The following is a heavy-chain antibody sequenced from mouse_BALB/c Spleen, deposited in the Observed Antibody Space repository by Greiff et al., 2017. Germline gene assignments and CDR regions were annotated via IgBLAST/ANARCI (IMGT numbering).Heavy chain of an antibody. J-gene: IGHJ3*01. CDR1: GYTFTSYW. V-gene: IGHV1-69*02. Sequence: VQLQQPGAELVRPGASVKLSCKASGYTFTSYWINWVKQRPGQGLEWIGNIYPSDSYTNYNQKFKGKATLTVDESSSTAYMQLSSLTSEDSAVYYCARPYYYGSKGWFAYWGQGTLVTVSA. CDR3: ARPYYYGSKGWFAY. CDR2: IYPSDSYT. D-gene: IGHD1-1*01.